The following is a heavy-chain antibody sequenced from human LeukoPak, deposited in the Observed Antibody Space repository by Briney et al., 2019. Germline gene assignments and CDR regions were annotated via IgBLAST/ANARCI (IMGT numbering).Heavy chain of an antibody. Sequence: PGGSLRLSCAASGFTFSSDAMSWFRQAPGKGLEWVSAISGSGGSTYYADSVKGRFTISRDNSKNTLYLQMNSLRAEDTAVYYCAKDWSKVAGPIDYWGQGTLVTVSS. J-gene: IGHJ4*02. CDR3: AKDWSKVAGPIDY. D-gene: IGHD6-19*01. CDR1: GFTFSSDA. V-gene: IGHV3-23*01. CDR2: ISGSGGST.